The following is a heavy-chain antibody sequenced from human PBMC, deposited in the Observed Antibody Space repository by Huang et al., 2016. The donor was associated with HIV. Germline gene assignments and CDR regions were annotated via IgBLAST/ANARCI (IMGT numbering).Heavy chain of an antibody. CDR2: SSGGGGST. J-gene: IGHJ4*02. V-gene: IGHV3-23*01. D-gene: IGHD6-13*01. CDR3: AKDPYSSSWFDHFDY. CDR1: GFTFSSYA. Sequence: EVQLLESGGGLVQPGGSLRLSCAASGFTFSSYAMRWVRQAPGKGLEWVSVSSGGGGSTYYADSVKGRFTISRDNSKNTLYLQMNSLRAEDAAVYYCAKDPYSSSWFDHFDYWGQGTLVTVSS.